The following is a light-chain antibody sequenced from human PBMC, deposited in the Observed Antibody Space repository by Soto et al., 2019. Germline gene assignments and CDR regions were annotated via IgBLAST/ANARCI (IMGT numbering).Light chain of an antibody. V-gene: IGKV3-20*01. J-gene: IGKJ4*01. CDR2: DAS. CDR1: QSVSSNY. CDR3: QQYGSSPLT. Sequence: IVCTQYPSTLPFSPEERAALSCSARQSVSSNYFAWYQQKPGQAPRLVIYDASRRATGIPDRFSGSGSGTDFTLTISRLEPEDFAVYYCQQYGSSPLTFGGGTKVDI.